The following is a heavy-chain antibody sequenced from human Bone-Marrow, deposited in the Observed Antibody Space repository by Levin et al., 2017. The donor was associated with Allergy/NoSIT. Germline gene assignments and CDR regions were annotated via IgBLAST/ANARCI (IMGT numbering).Heavy chain of an antibody. CDR3: TKSASGYISSWFDR. Sequence: SETLSLTCSVSGASISIGGYYWSWVRQHPGKGLEWIGSIYYNGATSYFPSLQSRVTISLDTSENQFALRLRAVTDADAAVYYCTKSASGYISSWFDRWGQGTLVSVSS. V-gene: IGHV4-31*03. CDR1: GASISIGGYY. CDR2: IYYNGAT. D-gene: IGHD5-18*01. J-gene: IGHJ5*02.